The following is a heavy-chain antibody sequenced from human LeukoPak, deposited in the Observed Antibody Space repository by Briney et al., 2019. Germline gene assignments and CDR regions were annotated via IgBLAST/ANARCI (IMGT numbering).Heavy chain of an antibody. Sequence: SETLSLTCTVSGGSITSYYWSWIRQPPGKGLEWIGNIYNSGSTNYNPSLKSRVTISLDTSKNQFSLKLSSVTAVDTAVYYCAGHSLNYGDPLDYWGPGTLVTVSS. CDR2: IYNSGST. V-gene: IGHV4-59*08. CDR3: AGHSLNYGDPLDY. J-gene: IGHJ4*02. CDR1: GGSITSYY. D-gene: IGHD4-17*01.